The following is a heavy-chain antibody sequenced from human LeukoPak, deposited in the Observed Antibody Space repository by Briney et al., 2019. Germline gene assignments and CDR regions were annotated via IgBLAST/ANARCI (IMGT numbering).Heavy chain of an antibody. CDR3: ARATSESLGELSPSFPDY. CDR1: GGTFSSYA. D-gene: IGHD3-16*02. J-gene: IGHJ4*02. CDR2: IIPIFGTA. V-gene: IGHV1-69*13. Sequence: ASVKVSCKASGGTFSSYAISWVRQAPGQGLEWMGGIIPIFGTANYAQKFRGRVTITADESTSTAYMELSSLRSEDTAVYYCARATSESLGELSPSFPDYWGQGTLVTVSS.